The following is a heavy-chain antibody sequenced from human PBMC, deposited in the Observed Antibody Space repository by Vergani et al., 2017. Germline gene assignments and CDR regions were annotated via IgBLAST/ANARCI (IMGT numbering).Heavy chain of an antibody. D-gene: IGHD2-15*01. CDR2: INTNTGNP. Sequence: QVQLVQSGAEVKKPGASVKVSCKASGYTFTSYAMNWVRQAPGQGLEWMGWINTNTGNPTYAQGFTGRFVFSLDTSVSTAYLQISSLKAEDTAVCYCAREDSAVAATFFDYWGQGTLVTVSS. CDR3: AREDSAVAATFFDY. V-gene: IGHV7-4-1*02. CDR1: GYTFTSYA. J-gene: IGHJ4*02.